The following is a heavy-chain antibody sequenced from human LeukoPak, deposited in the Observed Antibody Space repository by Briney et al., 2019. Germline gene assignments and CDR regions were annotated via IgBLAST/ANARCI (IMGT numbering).Heavy chain of an antibody. J-gene: IGHJ6*02. CDR1: GFTFSSYS. D-gene: IGHD3-10*01. CDR2: ISSSSSAI. Sequence: GGSQRLSCAASGFTFSSYSMNWVRQAPGKGVEWVSYISSSSSAIYYADSVKGRFTISRDNAKNSLYLQMNSLRAEDTAVYYCARGYGSGSYGGMDVWGQGTTVTVSS. V-gene: IGHV3-48*01. CDR3: ARGYGSGSYGGMDV.